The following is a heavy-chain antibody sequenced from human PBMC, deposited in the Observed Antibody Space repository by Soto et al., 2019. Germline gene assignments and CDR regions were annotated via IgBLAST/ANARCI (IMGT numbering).Heavy chain of an antibody. J-gene: IGHJ4*02. V-gene: IGHV4-34*01. CDR2: INHSGST. CDR1: GGSFSGYY. CDR3: ARARLFPLSAEHFDY. Sequence: QVQLQQWGAGLLKPSETLSLTCAVYGGSFSGYYWSWIRQPPGKGLEWIGEINHSGSTNYNPSFKSRGTISVDTSKNKCSRKLSSVTAADTAVYCCARARLFPLSAEHFDYWGQGTLVTVSS. D-gene: IGHD3-22*01.